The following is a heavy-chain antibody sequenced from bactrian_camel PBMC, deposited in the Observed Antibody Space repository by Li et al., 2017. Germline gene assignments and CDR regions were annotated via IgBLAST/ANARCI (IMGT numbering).Heavy chain of an antibody. D-gene: IGHD6*01. Sequence: HVQLVESGGGSVQAGGSLGISCAASGYGISSYCMAWFREAPWREREVIAAIDGSGGTSIHADSVKGRFTISKDKAKDTVYLQMNSLKPEATAMYSCKPGGSGYCLRQYDWGQGTQVTVS. V-gene: IGHV3S53*01. J-gene: IGHJ4*01. CDR3: KPGGSGYCLRQYD. CDR2: IDGSGGT. CDR1: GYGISSYC.